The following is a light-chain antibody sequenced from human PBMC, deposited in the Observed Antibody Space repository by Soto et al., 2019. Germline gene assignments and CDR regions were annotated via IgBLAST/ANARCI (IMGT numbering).Light chain of an antibody. CDR1: SSDLGGLNY. V-gene: IGLV2-14*01. Sequence: QSVLTQPASVSGSPGQSITIPCSGRSSDLGGLNYVSWYQQHPGKVPKLMIYEVSNRPSGVSNRFSGSKSGNTASLTISGLQAEDEADYYCSSYTSSSTPWVFGGGTKLTVL. J-gene: IGLJ3*02. CDR2: EVS. CDR3: SSYTSSSTPWV.